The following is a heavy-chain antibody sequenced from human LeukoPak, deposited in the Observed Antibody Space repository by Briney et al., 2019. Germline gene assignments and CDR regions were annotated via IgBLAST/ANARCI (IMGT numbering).Heavy chain of an antibody. CDR1: GFTVSSNF. CDR2: MYSGGRT. D-gene: IGHD6-6*01. CDR3: ARSIAARYFDL. Sequence: GGSLRFSCAASGFTVSSNFMSWVRQAPGKGLEWVSVMYSGGRTYYADSVKGRFTIPRDNSKNTLDLQMNSLRAEDTAVYYCARSIAARYFDLWGQGTVVTVSS. J-gene: IGHJ4*02. V-gene: IGHV3-66*01.